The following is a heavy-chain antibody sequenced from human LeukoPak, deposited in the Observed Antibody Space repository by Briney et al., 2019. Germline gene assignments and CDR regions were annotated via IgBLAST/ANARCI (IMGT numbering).Heavy chain of an antibody. J-gene: IGHJ4*02. CDR1: GGSISSYY. Sequence: SETLSLTCTVSGGSISSYYWSWIRQPPGKGLEWIGYIYYSGSTNYNPSLKSRVTISVDTSMNQFSLKLNSVTAADTAVYYCASSSHTYYYDSSGYYPHWGQGTLVTVSS. CDR2: IYYSGST. D-gene: IGHD3-22*01. V-gene: IGHV4-59*01. CDR3: ASSSHTYYYDSSGYYPH.